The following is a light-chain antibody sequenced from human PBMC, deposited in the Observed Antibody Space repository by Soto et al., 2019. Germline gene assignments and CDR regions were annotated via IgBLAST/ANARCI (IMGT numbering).Light chain of an antibody. V-gene: IGLV1-40*01. Sequence: QAVVTQPPSVSGAPGQRVTISCTGSSSNIGAGYDVHWYQQLPGTAPKLLIQGNSNRPSGVPDRFSGSKSGTSASLAITGLQAEDEADYYCQSYDSSLSGWVFGGGTMLTVL. CDR2: GNS. J-gene: IGLJ3*02. CDR1: SSNIGAGYD. CDR3: QSYDSSLSGWV.